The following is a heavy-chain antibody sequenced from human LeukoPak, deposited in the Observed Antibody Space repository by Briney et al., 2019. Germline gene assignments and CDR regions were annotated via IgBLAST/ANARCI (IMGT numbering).Heavy chain of an antibody. D-gene: IGHD4-17*01. Sequence: SDTLSLTCTVSGGSISSASDYFWEWIRQPPGKGLEWIGDIHYTGTTDYNPSLKSRVTISVDTSRNQFSLKLTSVTATDAAVYYCARHGRHGDYSYWGQGTLVTVSS. CDR2: IHYTGTT. CDR3: ARHGRHGDYSY. J-gene: IGHJ4*02. CDR1: GGSISSASDYF. V-gene: IGHV4-39*01.